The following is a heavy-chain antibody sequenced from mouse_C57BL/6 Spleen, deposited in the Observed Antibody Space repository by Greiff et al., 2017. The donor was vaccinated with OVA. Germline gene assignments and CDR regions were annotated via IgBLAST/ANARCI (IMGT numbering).Heavy chain of an antibody. J-gene: IGHJ2*01. CDR1: GYTFTSYW. Sequence: QVQLQQPGAELVKPGASVKLSCKASGYTFTSYWMQWVKQRPGQGLEWIGEIDPSDSYTNYNQKFKGKATLTVDTSSSTAYMQLSSLTSEDSAVYYCARDFYYYGSSPHYFDYWGQGTTLTVSS. CDR3: ARDFYYYGSSPHYFDY. CDR2: IDPSDSYT. D-gene: IGHD1-1*01. V-gene: IGHV1-50*01.